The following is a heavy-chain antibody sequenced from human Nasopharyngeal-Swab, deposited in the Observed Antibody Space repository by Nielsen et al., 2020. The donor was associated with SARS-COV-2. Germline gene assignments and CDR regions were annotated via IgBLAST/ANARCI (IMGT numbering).Heavy chain of an antibody. J-gene: IGHJ6*02. Sequence: GESLKISCAASGFTFSSYAMHWVRQAPGKGLEWVAVISYDGSNKYYADSVKGRFTISRDNSKNTLYLQRNSLRAEGTAVYYCARVKISGYDLVGQYYYGMDVWGQGTTVTVSS. CDR3: ARVKISGYDLVGQYYYGMDV. V-gene: IGHV3-30-3*01. CDR2: ISYDGSNK. D-gene: IGHD5-12*01. CDR1: GFTFSSYA.